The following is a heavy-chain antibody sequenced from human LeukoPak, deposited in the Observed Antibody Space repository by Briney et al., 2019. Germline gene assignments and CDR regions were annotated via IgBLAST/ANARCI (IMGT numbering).Heavy chain of an antibody. CDR2: IYYSGST. CDR3: ARTYDSSGYSAFHI. V-gene: IGHV4-59*01. CDR1: GGSISSYY. D-gene: IGHD3-22*01. Sequence: SETLSLTCTVSGGSISSYYWSWIRQPPGKGLEWIGYIYYSGSTNYNPSLKSRVTMSVDTSKSQFSLKLTSVTAADTAVYYCARTYDSSGYSAFHIWGQGTMVTVSS. J-gene: IGHJ3*02.